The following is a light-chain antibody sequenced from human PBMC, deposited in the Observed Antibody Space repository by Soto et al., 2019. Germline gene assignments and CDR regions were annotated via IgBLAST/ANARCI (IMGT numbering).Light chain of an antibody. J-gene: IGKJ4*01. V-gene: IGKV1-27*01. Sequence: DIQMTQSPSSLSASVGDRVTITCRASQGIRINLAWYQQKPGKVSKVLIYAASALQSGFPSRFSGSGSGTDFTLTISSLQPEDVATYYCQNYNSAPFTFGGGTKVQIK. CDR1: QGIRIN. CDR2: AAS. CDR3: QNYNSAPFT.